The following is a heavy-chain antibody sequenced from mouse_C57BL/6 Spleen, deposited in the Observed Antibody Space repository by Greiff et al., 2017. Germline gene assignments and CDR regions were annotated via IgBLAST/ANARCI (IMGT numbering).Heavy chain of an antibody. J-gene: IGHJ2*01. CDR3: TANYSNYGY. V-gene: IGHV6-3*01. D-gene: IGHD2-5*01. CDR1: GFTFSNYW. Sequence: EVKLVESGGGLVQPGGSMKLSCVASGFTFSNYWMNWVRQSPEKGLEWVAQIRLKSDNYATHYAESVKWRFTIARYDSKSSVYLKMNNLRAEDTGIYYCTANYSNYGYWCQGTTLTVSS. CDR2: IRLKSDNYAT.